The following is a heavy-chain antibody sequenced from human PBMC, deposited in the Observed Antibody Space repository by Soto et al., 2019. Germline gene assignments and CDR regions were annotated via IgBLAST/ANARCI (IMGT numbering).Heavy chain of an antibody. J-gene: IGHJ1*01. CDR2: ISWNSGSI. CDR3: AKGVSNYDMLTRYFQH. CDR1: GFTFDDYA. V-gene: IGHV3-9*01. Sequence: EVQLVESGGGLVQPGRSLRLSCAASGFTFDDYAMHWVRQAPGKGLEWVSGISWNSGSIGYADSEKGRYTITRDNAKNSLYLQMNSQRPENRAVYYCAKGVSNYDMLTRYFQHWGQATLVTVPS. D-gene: IGHD3-9*01.